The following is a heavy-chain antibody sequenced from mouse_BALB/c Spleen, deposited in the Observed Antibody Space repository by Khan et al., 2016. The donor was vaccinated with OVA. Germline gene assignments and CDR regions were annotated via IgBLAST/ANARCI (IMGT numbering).Heavy chain of an antibody. Sequence: EVELVESRGDLVKPGGSLKLSCAASGFTFSTYGMSWVRQTPAKRLEWVATVSTGGSYTYYPDSVKGRFTISRDNAKNTLYLQMSGLKSEDTAMFYGRRLVYYGDSEGFAYWGQGTLVTVSA. CDR1: GFTFSTYG. CDR3: RRLVYYGDSEGFAY. J-gene: IGHJ3*01. CDR2: VSTGGSYT. D-gene: IGHD1-1*01. V-gene: IGHV5-6*01.